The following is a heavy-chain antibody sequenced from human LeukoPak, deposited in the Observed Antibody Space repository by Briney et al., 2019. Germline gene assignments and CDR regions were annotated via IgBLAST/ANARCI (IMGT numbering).Heavy chain of an antibody. D-gene: IGHD3-3*01. V-gene: IGHV3-30-3*01. CDR3: ARVRGYYDFWSGYYPPEYYYYYGMDV. Sequence: PGGSLRLSCAASGFTFSSYAMHWVRQAPGKGLEWVAVISYDGSNKYYADSVKGRFTISRDNSKNTLYLQMNSLRAEDTAVYYCARVRGYYDFWSGYYPPEYYYYYGMDVWGQGTTVTVSS. CDR2: ISYDGSNK. J-gene: IGHJ6*02. CDR1: GFTFSSYA.